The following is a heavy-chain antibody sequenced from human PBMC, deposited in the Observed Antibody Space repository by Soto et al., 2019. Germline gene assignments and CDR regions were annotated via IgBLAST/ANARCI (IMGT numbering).Heavy chain of an antibody. V-gene: IGHV4-39*01. CDR3: ARLRGDLPAAMHYYYYYMDV. D-gene: IGHD2-2*01. Sequence: SETLSLTCTVSGGSISSSSYYWGWIRQPPGKGLEWIGSIYYSGSTYYNPSLKSRVTISVDTSKNQFSLKLSSVTAADTAVYYCARLRGDLPAAMHYYYYYMDVWGKGTTVTVSS. J-gene: IGHJ6*03. CDR2: IYYSGST. CDR1: GGSISSSSYY.